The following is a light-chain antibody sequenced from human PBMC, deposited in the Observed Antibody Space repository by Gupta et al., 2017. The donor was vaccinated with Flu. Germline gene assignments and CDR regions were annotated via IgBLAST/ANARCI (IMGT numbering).Light chain of an antibody. CDR2: KVS. Sequence: DVVTPQSPLSLPVTLGQPASISCRSSQSLVYSDGNTYLNWFQQRPGQSPRRLIYKVSNRDSGVPDRFSGSGSGTDFTLKISRVEAEDVGIYYCMQGTHLYTFGQGTKLEIK. J-gene: IGKJ2*01. V-gene: IGKV2-30*01. CDR3: MQGTHLYT. CDR1: QSLVYSDGNTY.